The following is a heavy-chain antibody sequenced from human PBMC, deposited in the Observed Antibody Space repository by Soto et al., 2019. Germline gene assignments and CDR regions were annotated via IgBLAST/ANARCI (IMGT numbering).Heavy chain of an antibody. D-gene: IGHD3-10*01. CDR2: IYYSGST. Sequence: QVQLQESGPGLVKPSQTLSLTCTVSGGSISSGGYYWSWIRQHPGKGLEWIGYIYYSGSTYYNPSLQSRXXIXVXXSKNHFSLKLSSVTAADTAVYYCARDRGGLGGMDVWGPGTTVTVSS. CDR1: GGSISSGGYY. CDR3: ARDRGGLGGMDV. J-gene: IGHJ6*02. V-gene: IGHV4-31*03.